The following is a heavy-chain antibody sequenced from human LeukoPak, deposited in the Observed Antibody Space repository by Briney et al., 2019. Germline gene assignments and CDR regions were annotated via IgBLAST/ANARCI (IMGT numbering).Heavy chain of an antibody. CDR1: GGSFSGYY. CDR2: INHSGST. J-gene: IGHJ4*02. V-gene: IGHV4-34*01. CDR3: ARGVVTKGFDY. Sequence: SETLSLTCAVYGGSFSGYYWSWLRQPPGKGLEWIGEINHSGSTNYNPSLKSRVTISVDTSKNQFSLKLSSVTAADTAVYYCARGVVTKGFDYWGQGTLVTVSS. D-gene: IGHD2-15*01.